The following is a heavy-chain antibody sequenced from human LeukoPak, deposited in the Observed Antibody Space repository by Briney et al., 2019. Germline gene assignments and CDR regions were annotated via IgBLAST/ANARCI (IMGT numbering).Heavy chain of an antibody. CDR3: ARELPDSRGWQDYYYYYGMDV. D-gene: IGHD6-19*01. CDR2: MYSGGST. J-gene: IGHJ6*02. Sequence: GGSLRLSCAASGVTVSSNYMSWVRQAPGKGLEWVSVMYSGGSTYYADSVKGRFTISRDNSKNTLYLQTNSLRAEDTAVYYCARELPDSRGWQDYYYYYGMDVWVQGTTVTVSS. CDR1: GVTVSSNY. V-gene: IGHV3-66*01.